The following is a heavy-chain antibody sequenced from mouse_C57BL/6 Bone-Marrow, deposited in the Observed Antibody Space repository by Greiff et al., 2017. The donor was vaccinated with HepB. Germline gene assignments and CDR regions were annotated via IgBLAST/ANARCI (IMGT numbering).Heavy chain of an antibody. CDR1: GYTFTDYN. V-gene: IGHV1-18*01. J-gene: IGHJ4*01. D-gene: IGHD1-1*01. CDR3: GRYYYGSSYHYYAMDY. Sequence: EVQLQQSGPELVKPGASVKIPCKASGYTFTDYNMDWVKQSHGKSLEWIGDINPNNGGTIYNQKFKGKATLTVDKSSSTAYMERRSLPSEDTAVYYCGRYYYGSSYHYYAMDYWGQGPSVTVSS. CDR2: INPNNGGT.